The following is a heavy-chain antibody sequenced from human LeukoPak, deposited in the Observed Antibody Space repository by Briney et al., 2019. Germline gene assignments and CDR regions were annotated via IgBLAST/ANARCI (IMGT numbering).Heavy chain of an antibody. D-gene: IGHD6-19*01. J-gene: IGHJ4*02. Sequence: PPGGSLRLSCAASGFTFSSYAMSWARHAPGKGLEWVSAISGSGGSTYYADSVKGRFTISRDNSKNTLYLQMYTLRAEDTAVYYCAKDKGGIAVAGNFDYWGQGTLVTVSS. V-gene: IGHV3-23*01. CDR3: AKDKGGIAVAGNFDY. CDR1: GFTFSSYA. CDR2: ISGSGGST.